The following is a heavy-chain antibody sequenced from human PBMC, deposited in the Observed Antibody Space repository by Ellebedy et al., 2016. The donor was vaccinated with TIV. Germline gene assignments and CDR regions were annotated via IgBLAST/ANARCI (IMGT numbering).Heavy chain of an antibody. J-gene: IGHJ4*02. D-gene: IGHD6-19*01. V-gene: IGHV1-8*01. Sequence: AASVKVSCKASGYTFTSYDINWVRQATGQGLEWMGWMNPNSGNTGYAQKFQGRLTMTSNTSIRTAYMELSSLRSEDTAVYYCARQEQWLVHYFDYWGQGTLVTVSS. CDR3: ARQEQWLVHYFDY. CDR2: MNPNSGNT. CDR1: GYTFTSYD.